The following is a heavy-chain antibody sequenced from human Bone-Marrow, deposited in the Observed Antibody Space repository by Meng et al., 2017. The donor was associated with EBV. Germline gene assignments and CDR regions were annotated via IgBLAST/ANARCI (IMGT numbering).Heavy chain of an antibody. V-gene: IGHV3-23*04. CDR2: IGGSGDST. J-gene: IGHJ5*02. Sequence: EVQLVGSGGGLVKPRGSLRLSGAAFGFTFSSYGMNWVRQAPGKGLEWVSAIGGSGDSTYYADSVKGRFTISRDNSKNTLYLQMNSLRAEDTAVYYCAKVPSAGGHNWFDPWGQGTLVTVSS. D-gene: IGHD6-13*01. CDR1: GFTFSSYG. CDR3: AKVPSAGGHNWFDP.